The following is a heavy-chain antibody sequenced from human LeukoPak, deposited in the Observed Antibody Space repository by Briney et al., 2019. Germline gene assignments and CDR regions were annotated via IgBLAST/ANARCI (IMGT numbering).Heavy chain of an antibody. D-gene: IGHD2-15*01. V-gene: IGHV1-46*01. Sequence: GASVKVSCKASGYTFTSYYKHWVRQAPGQGLEWMGIINPSGGSTSYAQKFQGRVTISVDTSKNQFSPKLSSVTAADTAVYYCARDSCSGGSCSIDYWGQGTLVTVSS. J-gene: IGHJ4*02. CDR3: ARDSCSGGSCSIDY. CDR1: GYTFTSYY. CDR2: INPSGGST.